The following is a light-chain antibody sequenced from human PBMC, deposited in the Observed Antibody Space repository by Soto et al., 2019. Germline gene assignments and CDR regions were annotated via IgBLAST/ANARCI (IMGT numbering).Light chain of an antibody. CDR2: WSS. CDR1: QSVLYSSTNNNY. CDR3: QQYHTTPWT. V-gene: IGKV4-1*01. Sequence: DIVMTQSPDSLAVSLGERATINCKSSQSVLYSSTNNNYLAWYQQKPGQPPKLVIYWSSTRESGVPDRFSGSGSGTDFTLTISSLQAEDAAVYYCQQYHTTPWTFGQGTKLEIK. J-gene: IGKJ1*01.